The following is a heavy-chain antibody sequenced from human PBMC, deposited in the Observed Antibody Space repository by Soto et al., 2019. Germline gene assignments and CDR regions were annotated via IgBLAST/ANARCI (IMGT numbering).Heavy chain of an antibody. J-gene: IGHJ4*01. CDR3: ARDAGGRYDH. Sequence: KTSETLSLPCTVSGAPITINDCSWIRQAPWKGLEWIGYIYYSGSTTYNPSLKSRVTMSADTSKDQFSLKLDSVTAAETAVYYCARDAGGRYDHWGGGILITVCS. CDR2: IYYSGST. CDR1: GAPITIND. V-gene: IGHV4-59*01. D-gene: IGHD2-15*01.